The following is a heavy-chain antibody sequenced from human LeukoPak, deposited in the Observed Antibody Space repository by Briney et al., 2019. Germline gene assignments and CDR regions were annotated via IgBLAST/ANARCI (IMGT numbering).Heavy chain of an antibody. D-gene: IGHD6-19*01. V-gene: IGHV3-9*01. CDR1: GFTFDDYA. Sequence: GGSLRLSCAASGFTFDDYAMHWVRHAPGKGLEWVSGISWNSGSIGYADSVKGRFTISRDNAKNSLYLQMNSLRAEDTALYYCAKGLSMAVAGPGGAFDIWGQGTMVTVSS. CDR3: AKGLSMAVAGPGGAFDI. CDR2: ISWNSGSI. J-gene: IGHJ3*02.